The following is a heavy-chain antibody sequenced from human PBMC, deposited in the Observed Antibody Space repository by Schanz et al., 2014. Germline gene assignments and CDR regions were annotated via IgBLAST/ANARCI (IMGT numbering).Heavy chain of an antibody. D-gene: IGHD3-3*01. J-gene: IGHJ4*02. CDR3: AATTILAD. CDR1: GFNFGDYY. V-gene: IGHV3-7*01. Sequence: DVQLVESGGGLVQSGGSLRLSCAASGFNFGDYYMTWVRQAPGKGLESVAKINPDGSGKYYVVSVEGRFTISRDNAKKSLDLHMNSLRDEDTAVYYCAATTILADWGQGTLVAVSS. CDR2: INPDGSGK.